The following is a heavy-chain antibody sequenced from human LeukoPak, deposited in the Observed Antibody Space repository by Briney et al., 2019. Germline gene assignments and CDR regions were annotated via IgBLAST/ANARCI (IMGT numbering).Heavy chain of an antibody. CDR2: ISYDGSNK. J-gene: IGHJ1*01. CDR3: ASAAGKSSPLWYLHH. CDR1: GFTFSNHA. Sequence: GRSLSLTCAAAGFTFSNHAIRWFRQAPGRGLEWVAFISYDGSNKYYADPVKGRFTISRDNSKNTLYLQMNSLRAEDTAVYYCASAAGKSSPLWYLHHWGQGTLVTVSS. V-gene: IGHV3-30*03. D-gene: IGHD6-13*01.